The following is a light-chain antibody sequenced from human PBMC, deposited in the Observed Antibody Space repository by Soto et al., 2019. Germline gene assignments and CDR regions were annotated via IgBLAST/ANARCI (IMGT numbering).Light chain of an antibody. Sequence: DIQMTQSPSSLSASVGDRVTITCRASQSLSTYLNWYQQKPGKVPRLLISLASNLRSGVPSRFSGSGSETDFTLTINNLQVEDFATYYCQQSYSTPFDFGPGTTVDIK. V-gene: IGKV1-39*01. CDR1: QSLSTY. J-gene: IGKJ3*01. CDR2: LAS. CDR3: QQSYSTPFD.